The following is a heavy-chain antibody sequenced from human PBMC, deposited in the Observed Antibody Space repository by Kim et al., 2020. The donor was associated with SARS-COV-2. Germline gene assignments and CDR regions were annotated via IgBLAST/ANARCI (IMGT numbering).Heavy chain of an antibody. V-gene: IGHV3-64D*06. J-gene: IGHJ6*02. CDR1: GFTFSSYA. CDR2: ISSNGGST. D-gene: IGHD6-13*01. Sequence: GGSLRLSCSASGFTFSSYAMHWVRQAPGKGLEYVSAISSNGGSTYYADSVKGRFTISRDNSKNTLYLQMSSLRAEDTAVYYCVKDPKYSSNWLGMGDYYDYGMDVWGQGTTLTVSS. CDR3: VKDPKYSSNWLGMGDYYDYGMDV.